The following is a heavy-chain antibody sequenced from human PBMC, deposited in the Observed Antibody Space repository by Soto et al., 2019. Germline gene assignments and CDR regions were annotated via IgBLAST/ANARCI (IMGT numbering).Heavy chain of an antibody. D-gene: IGHD3-22*01. CDR1: GFTVSSNY. CDR2: IYSGGST. J-gene: IGHJ3*02. V-gene: IGHV3-66*01. Sequence: PGGSLRLSCAASGFTVSSNYMSWVRQAPGKGLEWVSVIYSGGSTYYADSVKGRFTISRDNSKNTLYLQMNSLRAEDTAVYYCARYRLYDSSGYYSAHAFDIWGQGTMVTVSS. CDR3: ARYRLYDSSGYYSAHAFDI.